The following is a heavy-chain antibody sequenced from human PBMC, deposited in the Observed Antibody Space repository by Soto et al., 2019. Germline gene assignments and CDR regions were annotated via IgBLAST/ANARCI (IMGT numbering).Heavy chain of an antibody. CDR2: ISISGTII. V-gene: IGHV3-48*03. CDR1: GFIFSDYE. CDR3: AREGGFDWFYP. J-gene: IGHJ5*02. Sequence: GGSLRLSCEGSGFIFSDYEMNWDRQVPGKGLEWISYISISGTIIHYADSVKGRFTISRDNAKNSVYLQMNSLRVEDTAIYYCAREGGFDWFYPWGQGTLVTVSS.